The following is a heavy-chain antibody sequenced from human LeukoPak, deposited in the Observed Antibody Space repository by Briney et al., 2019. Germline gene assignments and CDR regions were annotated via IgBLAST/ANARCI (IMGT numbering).Heavy chain of an antibody. CDR1: GYTFTSYY. J-gene: IGHJ5*02. CDR2: INPSGGST. V-gene: IGHV1-46*01. D-gene: IGHD2-15*01. CDR3: AREAAVAPTPNWFDP. Sequence: GASVKVSCKASGYTFTSYYMHWVRQAPGQGLEWMGIINPSGGSTSYAQKFQGRVTMTRDTSTSTVYMELSSLRSEDTAVYYCAREAAVAPTPNWFDPWGQGTLVTVSS.